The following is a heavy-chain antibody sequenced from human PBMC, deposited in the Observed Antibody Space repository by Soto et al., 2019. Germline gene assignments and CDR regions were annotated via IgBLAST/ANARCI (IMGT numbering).Heavy chain of an antibody. V-gene: IGHV4-34*01. Sequence: SETLSLTCAVYGAPFTGYYWTWIRQPPGKGLEWIGEITHRGTTNYNPSLKSRVTISLDTSRNRFSLTLSSVTAADTAVYYCARMGDLNNWGQGTLVTVSS. CDR1: GAPFTGYY. J-gene: IGHJ4*02. CDR3: ARMGDLNN. CDR2: ITHRGTT. D-gene: IGHD2-21*02.